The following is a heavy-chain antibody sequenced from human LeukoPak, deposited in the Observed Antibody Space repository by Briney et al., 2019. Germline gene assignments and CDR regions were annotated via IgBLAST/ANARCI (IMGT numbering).Heavy chain of an antibody. CDR1: GGSISSGAYY. CDR2: IYYSGST. CDR3: AREVIEDWFDP. Sequence: SETLSLTCTVSGGSISSGAYYWNWIRQHPGKGLEWIGYIYYSGSTYYNPSLKSRVAMSVDTSKNQFSLKLSSVTAADTAVYYCAREVIEDWFDPWGQGTLVTVSS. D-gene: IGHD2/OR15-2a*01. J-gene: IGHJ5*02. V-gene: IGHV4-31*03.